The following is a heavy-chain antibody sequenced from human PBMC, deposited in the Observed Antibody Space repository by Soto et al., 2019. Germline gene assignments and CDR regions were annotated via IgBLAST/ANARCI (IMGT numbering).Heavy chain of an antibody. CDR3: GRDGYGFLGWLPPRRQDIWWLDP. CDR2: ISAYNGNT. Sequence: AAVKVAYKGSGDSLTSYGISWVRQAPGQGLEWMGWISAYNGNTNYPQNLQVTVTMTTDTSRRKAYMELRSLRSDDTDVYYCGRDGYGFLGWLPPRRQDIWWLDPWGQGTLVTVSS. J-gene: IGHJ5*02. V-gene: IGHV1-18*01. D-gene: IGHD3-3*01. CDR1: GDSLTSYG.